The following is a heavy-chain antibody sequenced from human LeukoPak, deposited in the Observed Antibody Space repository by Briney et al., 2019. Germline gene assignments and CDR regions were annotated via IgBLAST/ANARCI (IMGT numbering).Heavy chain of an antibody. Sequence: PSETLSLTCTVSGGSISSYYWSWIRQPPGKGLEWIGYIYYSGSTNYNPSLKSRVTISVDTSKNQFSPKLSSVTAADTAVYYCASDYGGDPRFDYWGQGTLVTVSS. CDR1: GGSISSYY. CDR2: IYYSGST. D-gene: IGHD4-23*01. V-gene: IGHV4-59*01. J-gene: IGHJ4*02. CDR3: ASDYGGDPRFDY.